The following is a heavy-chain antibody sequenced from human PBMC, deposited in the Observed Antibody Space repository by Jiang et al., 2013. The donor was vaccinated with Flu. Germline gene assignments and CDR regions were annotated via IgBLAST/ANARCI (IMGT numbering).Heavy chain of an antibody. CDR2: TYYRSKWYN. Sequence: TLSLTCAISGDSVSSNSAAWSWIRQSPSRGLEWLGRTYYRSKWYNDYAGSVKSRITINPDTSKNQFFLQLNSVTPEDTAVYYCARGGGALDVWGQGTMVTVSS. D-gene: IGHD3-16*01. V-gene: IGHV6-1*01. CDR3: ARGGGALDV. CDR1: GDSVSSNSAA. J-gene: IGHJ3*01.